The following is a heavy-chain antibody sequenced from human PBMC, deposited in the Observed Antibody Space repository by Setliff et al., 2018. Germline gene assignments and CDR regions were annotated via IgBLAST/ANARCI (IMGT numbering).Heavy chain of an antibody. D-gene: IGHD1-1*01. CDR2: INHSGSS. J-gene: IGHJ4*02. V-gene: IGHV4-34*01. Sequence: PSETLSLTCAASGGTFSDYYWTWIRQPPGKGLEWIGEINHSGSSNYNPSLKSRLTISVDTSKNQFSLKLRSVTAADTAVYYCARTGTYRYFDYWGQGALVTVSS. CDR1: GGTFSDYY. CDR3: ARTGTYRYFDY.